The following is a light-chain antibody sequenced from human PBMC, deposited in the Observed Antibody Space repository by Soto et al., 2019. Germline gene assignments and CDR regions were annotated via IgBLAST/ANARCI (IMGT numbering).Light chain of an antibody. CDR2: WAS. CDR3: QQYYNTPYT. CDR1: QSVLSSSNNKNY. J-gene: IGKJ2*01. Sequence: DIVMTQSPDSLAVSLGERATINCKSSQSVLSSSNNKNYLTWYQQKPGQPPKLLIYWASTRESGVPDRFSGSGSGTDFTLTISSLQAEDVAVYYCQQYYNTPYTFGQGTNLEIK. V-gene: IGKV4-1*01.